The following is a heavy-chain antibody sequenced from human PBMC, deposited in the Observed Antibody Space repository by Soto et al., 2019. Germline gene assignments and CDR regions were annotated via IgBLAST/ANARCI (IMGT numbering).Heavy chain of an antibody. CDR1: GFTFSTYA. D-gene: IGHD6-13*01. CDR2: ISGSGGST. Sequence: TGGSLRLSCAASGFTFSTYALSWVRQAPGKGLEWVSAISGSGGSTYYADSVKGRFTISRDNSKNTLYLQMNSLRAEDTAVYYCAKALYWQQLVPGGFDYWGQGTLVTVSS. V-gene: IGHV3-23*01. CDR3: AKALYWQQLVPGGFDY. J-gene: IGHJ4*02.